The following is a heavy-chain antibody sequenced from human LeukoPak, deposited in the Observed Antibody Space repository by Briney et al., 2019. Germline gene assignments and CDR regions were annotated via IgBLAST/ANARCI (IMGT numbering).Heavy chain of an antibody. V-gene: IGHV4-39*01. Sequence: GSLRLSCAASGFTFSSYAMSCVRQAPGKGLEWIGSIYYTGITYYDPSLKSRVTISVDTSRNQFSLKLRSLTAADTTVYYCARHFVYYYGSGTYYPCWFDPWGQGTLVTVSS. J-gene: IGHJ5*02. CDR3: ARHFVYYYGSGTYYPCWFDP. CDR1: GFTFSSYA. CDR2: IYYTGIT. D-gene: IGHD3-10*01.